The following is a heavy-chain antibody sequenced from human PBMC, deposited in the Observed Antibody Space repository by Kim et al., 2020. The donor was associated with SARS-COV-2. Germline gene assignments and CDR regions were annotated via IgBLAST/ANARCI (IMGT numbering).Heavy chain of an antibody. CDR3: ARDRPAMVTGYIKAV. V-gene: IGHV3-7*01. CDR2: IKQDGSEK. CDR1: GFTFSSYW. D-gene: IGHD3-9*01. J-gene: IGHJ4*02. Sequence: GGSLRLSCAASGFTFSSYWMSWVRQAPGKGLEWVANIKQDGSEKYYVDSVKGRFTISRDNAKNSLYLQMNSLRAEDTAVYYCARDRPAMVTGYIKAVWGQGTLVTVSS.